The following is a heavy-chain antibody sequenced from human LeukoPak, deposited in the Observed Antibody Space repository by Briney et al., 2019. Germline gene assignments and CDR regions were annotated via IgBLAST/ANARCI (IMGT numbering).Heavy chain of an antibody. Sequence: ASETQSLTCAVYGGSFSGYYWSWIRQPPGKGLEWIGEINHSGSTNYNPSLKSRVTISVDTSKNQFSLKLSSVTAADTAVYYCARVLTWYSSYYFDYWGQGTLVTVSS. V-gene: IGHV4-34*01. CDR3: ARVLTWYSSYYFDY. D-gene: IGHD6-19*01. J-gene: IGHJ4*02. CDR2: INHSGST. CDR1: GGSFSGYY.